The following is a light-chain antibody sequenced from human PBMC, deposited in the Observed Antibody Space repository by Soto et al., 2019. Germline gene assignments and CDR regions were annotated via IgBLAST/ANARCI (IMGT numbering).Light chain of an antibody. J-gene: IGLJ1*01. V-gene: IGLV2-14*01. Sequence: QSVLTQPASVSGSPGQSITISRTGTSSDFGGYNYVSWYQHHPGKAPKLIIYQVNNRPSGVSNRFSGSKSGNAASLTIFGLLAEDEADYYCSSYTDRTTRVFGTANKVTV. CDR3: SSYTDRTTRV. CDR1: SSDFGGYNY. CDR2: QVN.